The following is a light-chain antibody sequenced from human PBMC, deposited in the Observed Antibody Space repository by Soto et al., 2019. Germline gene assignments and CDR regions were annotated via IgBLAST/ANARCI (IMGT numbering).Light chain of an antibody. CDR1: SSDVGGYNY. CDR2: DVS. J-gene: IGLJ2*01. Sequence: QSALTQPASVSGSPGQSITISCTGSSSDVGGYNYVSWYQQHPGKAPKLMIYDVSNRPSGVSNRFSGSKSGNTASLTISGLQAEDEADYYCSSYTSRGPVAFGGGTKLTVL. CDR3: SSYTSRGPVA. V-gene: IGLV2-14*01.